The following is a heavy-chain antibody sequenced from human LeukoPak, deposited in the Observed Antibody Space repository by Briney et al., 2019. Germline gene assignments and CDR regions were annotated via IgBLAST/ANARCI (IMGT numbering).Heavy chain of an antibody. D-gene: IGHD1-26*01. Sequence: SETLSLTCAVYGVSFSGYYWSWLRQPPGKGLEGIGEINHSGSTNYNPSLKSLVTISVDTSKNQFSLKLSSVTAADTAVYYCARLARVRWGRSGSSFDYWGQGTLVTVSS. CDR1: GVSFSGYY. J-gene: IGHJ4*02. V-gene: IGHV4-34*01. CDR2: INHSGST. CDR3: ARLARVRWGRSGSSFDY.